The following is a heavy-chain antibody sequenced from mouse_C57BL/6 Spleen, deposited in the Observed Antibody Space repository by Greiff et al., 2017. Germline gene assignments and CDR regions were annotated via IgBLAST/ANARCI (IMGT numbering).Heavy chain of an antibody. CDR2: IYPGDGDT. D-gene: IGHD1-1*01. Sequence: VQRVESGAELVKPGASVKISCKASGYAFSSYWMNWVKQRPGKGLEWIGQIYPGDGDTNYNGKFKGKATLTADKSSSTAYMQLSSLTSEDSAVYFCARSGIGTTVYYFDYWGQGTTLTVSS. J-gene: IGHJ2*01. V-gene: IGHV1-80*01. CDR3: ARSGIGTTVYYFDY. CDR1: GYAFSSYW.